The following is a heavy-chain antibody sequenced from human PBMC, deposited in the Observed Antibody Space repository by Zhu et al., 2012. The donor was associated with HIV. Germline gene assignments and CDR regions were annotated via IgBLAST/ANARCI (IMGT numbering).Heavy chain of an antibody. CDR2: INHSGRT. Sequence: QVQLQRWGAGLLKPSEALSLTCAVYGGSFSGYYWSWIRQPPGKGLEWIGEINHSGRTNYNPSLKSRVTISIDTSKNQFSLRLSSVTAADTAVFYCARHQSDGDYVFHWFDPWGQGNPGHRLL. D-gene: IGHD4-17*01. CDR3: ARHQSDGDYVFHWFDP. CDR1: GGSFSGYY. J-gene: IGHJ5*02. V-gene: IGHV4-34*01.